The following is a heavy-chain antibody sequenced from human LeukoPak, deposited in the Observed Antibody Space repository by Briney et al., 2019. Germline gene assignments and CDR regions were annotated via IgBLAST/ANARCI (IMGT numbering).Heavy chain of an antibody. CDR2: IYISGST. D-gene: IGHD1-1*01. CDR3: ARDRGTWNDDGFDY. Sequence: SETLSLTCTVSGDSSTSYYWSWIRQPAGKGLEWIGRIYISGSTNYNPSLKSRVTMSVDTSKNQFSLKLSSVTAADTAVYYCARDRGTWNDDGFDYWGQGTLVTVSS. V-gene: IGHV4-4*07. CDR1: GDSSTSYY. J-gene: IGHJ4*02.